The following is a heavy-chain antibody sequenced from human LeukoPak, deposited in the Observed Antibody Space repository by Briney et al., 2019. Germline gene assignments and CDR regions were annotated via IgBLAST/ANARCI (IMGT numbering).Heavy chain of an antibody. CDR2: IYTSGST. CDR1: GGSISGYY. V-gene: IGHV4-4*07. D-gene: IGHD6-13*01. J-gene: IGHJ4*02. CDR3: ARVLPGIAAAGFDY. Sequence: SETLSLTCTVSGGSISGYYWSWIRQPAGKGLEWIGRIYTSGSTNYNPSLKSRVTISVDKSKNQFSLKLSSVTAADTAVYYCARVLPGIAAAGFDYWGQGTLVTVSS.